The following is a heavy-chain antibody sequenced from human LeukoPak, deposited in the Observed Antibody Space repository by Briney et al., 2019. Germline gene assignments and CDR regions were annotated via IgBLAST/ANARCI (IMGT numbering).Heavy chain of an antibody. V-gene: IGHV3-74*01. Sequence: GGSLRLSCVASGFTFSNYWMLWVRQAPGKGLMWVSLISTDGKSTRYAESVKGRFTISRDNSKNTLYLQMNSLRAEDTAVYYCARGAGYNYPYYFDYWGQGTLVTVSS. CDR3: ARGAGYNYPYYFDY. J-gene: IGHJ4*02. D-gene: IGHD5-24*01. CDR1: GFTFSNYW. CDR2: ISTDGKST.